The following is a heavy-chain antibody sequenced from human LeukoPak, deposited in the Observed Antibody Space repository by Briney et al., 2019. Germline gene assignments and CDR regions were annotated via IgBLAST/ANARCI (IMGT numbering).Heavy chain of an antibody. D-gene: IGHD3-10*01. J-gene: IGHJ4*02. Sequence: SETLSLTCTVSGGSISSYYWSWIRQPPGKGLEWIGYIYYSGSTNYNPSLKSRVTISVDTSKNQFSLKLSSVTAADTAVYYCARSSMYYYGSGSYYETYYFDYRGQGTLVTVSS. CDR3: ARSSMYYYGSGSYYETYYFDY. CDR2: IYYSGST. CDR1: GGSISSYY. V-gene: IGHV4-59*01.